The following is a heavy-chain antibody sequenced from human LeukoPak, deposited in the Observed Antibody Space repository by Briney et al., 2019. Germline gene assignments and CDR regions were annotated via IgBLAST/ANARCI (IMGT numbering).Heavy chain of an antibody. CDR3: TRAGRYCSGGSCYSFY. CDR1: GFTFGDYA. J-gene: IGHJ4*02. D-gene: IGHD2-15*01. V-gene: IGHV3-49*03. CDR2: VRIKAHGGTT. Sequence: GGSLRLSCTASGFTFGDYAMSWFRQAPGEGLEWVGFVRIKAHGGTTEYAASVKGRFTISRDDSKSIAYLQMDSLKTEDTAVYYCTRAGRYCSGGSCYSFYWGQGTLVTVPS.